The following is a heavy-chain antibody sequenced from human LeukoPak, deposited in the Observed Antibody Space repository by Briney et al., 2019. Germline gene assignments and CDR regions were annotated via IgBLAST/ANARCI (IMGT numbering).Heavy chain of an antibody. Sequence: SETLSLTCTVSGGSISSYYWSWIRQPPGKGLEWIGYIYYSGSTNYNPSLKSRVTISVDTSKNQFSLKLSSVTAADTAMYYCASVRRGFGESSKYYAYYYMGVWGKGTTVTISS. J-gene: IGHJ6*03. V-gene: IGHV4-59*01. CDR1: GGSISSYY. D-gene: IGHD3-10*01. CDR2: IYYSGST. CDR3: ASVRRGFGESSKYYAYYYMGV.